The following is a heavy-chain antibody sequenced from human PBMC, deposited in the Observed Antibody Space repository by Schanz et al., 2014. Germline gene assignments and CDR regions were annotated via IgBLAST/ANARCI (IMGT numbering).Heavy chain of an antibody. D-gene: IGHD2-2*02. CDR2: INWNGGST. CDR1: GFGFDDYA. CDR3: AGGEYQLLYGN. V-gene: IGHV3-20*04. J-gene: IGHJ4*02. Sequence: EVQLVESGGGLAQPGGSLRLSCAASGFGFDDYAMSWVRQAPGKGLEWVSGINWNGGSTGYADSVKGRFTISRDNAKNSLYLQMNSLRAEDTAVYYCAGGEYQLLYGNWGQGTLVTVSS.